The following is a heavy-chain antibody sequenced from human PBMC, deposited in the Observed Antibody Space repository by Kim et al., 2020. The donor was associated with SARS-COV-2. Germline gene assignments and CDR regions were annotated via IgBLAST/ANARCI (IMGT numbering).Heavy chain of an antibody. CDR3: TRAVTMVRGDISYYYYYGMDV. D-gene: IGHD3-10*01. V-gene: IGHV3-49*04. CDR2: IRSKAYGGTT. J-gene: IGHJ6*02. CDR1: GFTFGDYA. Sequence: GGSLRLSCTASGFTFGDYAMSWVHQAPGKGLEWVGFIRSKAYGGTTEYAASVKGRFTISRDDSKSIAYLQMNSLKTEDTAVYYCTRAVTMVRGDISYYYYYGMDVWGQGTTVTVSS.